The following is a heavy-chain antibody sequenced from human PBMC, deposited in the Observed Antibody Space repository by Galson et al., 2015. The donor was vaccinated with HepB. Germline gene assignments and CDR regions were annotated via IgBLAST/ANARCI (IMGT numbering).Heavy chain of an antibody. CDR3: ERARYNISPLDY. D-gene: IGHD1-14*01. Sequence: SVKVSCKASGYTFTTYGISWVRQAPGQGLEWMGWISAYNGNTNYALKFQGRVTITTDTSTSTVYMKMRSLRSDDTAVYYCERARYNISPLDYWGQGTLVTVSS. J-gene: IGHJ4*02. CDR2: ISAYNGNT. CDR1: GYTFTTYG. V-gene: IGHV1-18*01.